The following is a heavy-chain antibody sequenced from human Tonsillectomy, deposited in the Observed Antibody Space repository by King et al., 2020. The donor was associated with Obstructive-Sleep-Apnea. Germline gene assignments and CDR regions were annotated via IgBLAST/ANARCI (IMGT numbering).Heavy chain of an antibody. Sequence: VQLVESGGGLVKPGGSLRLSCAASGFTFSNYNVHWVRQAPGRGLEWVSSITSTSSYKHYADSLKGRFTISKDNDKNTLYLQMNSLRAEDTAIYFWGRETVANYYFDYWGQGALVTVSS. D-gene: IGHD4-23*01. CDR1: GFTFSNYN. V-gene: IGHV3-21*01. CDR2: ITSTSSYK. CDR3: GRETVANYYFDY. J-gene: IGHJ4*02.